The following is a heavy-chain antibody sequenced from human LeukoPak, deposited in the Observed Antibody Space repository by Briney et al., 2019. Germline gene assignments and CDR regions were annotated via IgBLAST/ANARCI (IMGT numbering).Heavy chain of an antibody. Sequence: ASVKVSCKASGYTFTSYAMHWMRQAPGQRLEWMGWINAGNGNTKYSQKFQGRVTITRDTSASTAYMELSSLRSEDTAVYYCARSVAGTSAFDYWGQGTLVTVSS. CDR3: ARSVAGTSAFDY. D-gene: IGHD6-19*01. CDR1: GYTFTSYA. J-gene: IGHJ4*02. CDR2: INAGNGNT. V-gene: IGHV1-3*01.